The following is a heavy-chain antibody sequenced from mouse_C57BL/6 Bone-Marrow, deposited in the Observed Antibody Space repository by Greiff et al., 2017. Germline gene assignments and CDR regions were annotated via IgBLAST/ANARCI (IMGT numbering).Heavy chain of an antibody. CDR1: GYSFTGYY. J-gene: IGHJ2*01. Sequence: VQLKQSGPELVKPGALVKISCKASGYSFTGYYMNWVKQSPEKSLEWIGEINPSTGGTTYNQKFKAKATLTVDKSSSTAYMQLKSLTSEDSAVYYCARWMLRFDYWGQGTTLTVSS. D-gene: IGHD1-1*01. V-gene: IGHV1-42*01. CDR3: ARWMLRFDY. CDR2: INPSTGGT.